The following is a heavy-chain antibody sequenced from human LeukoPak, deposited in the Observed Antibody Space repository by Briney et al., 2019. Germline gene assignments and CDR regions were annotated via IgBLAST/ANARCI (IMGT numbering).Heavy chain of an antibody. V-gene: IGHV4-34*01. Sequence: SETLSLTCAVYGGSFSGYYWSWIRQPPGKGLEWIGEINHSGSTNYNPSLKSRVTISVDTSKNQFSLKLSSVTAADTAVYYCARGGRRGYGYGNRAQNWFDPWGQGTLVTVSS. CDR1: GGSFSGYY. CDR3: ARGGRRGYGYGNRAQNWFDP. CDR2: INHSGST. D-gene: IGHD5-18*01. J-gene: IGHJ5*02.